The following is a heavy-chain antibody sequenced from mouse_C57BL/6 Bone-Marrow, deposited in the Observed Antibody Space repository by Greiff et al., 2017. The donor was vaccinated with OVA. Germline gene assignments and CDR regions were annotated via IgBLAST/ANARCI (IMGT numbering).Heavy chain of an antibody. CDR1: GYTFTSYW. CDR3: ARSSYYGSSYGAMDY. V-gene: IGHV1-64*01. J-gene: IGHJ4*01. Sequence: VQLQQPGAELVKPGASVKLSCKASGYTFTSYWMHWVKQRPGQGLEWIGMIHPNSGSTNYNEKFKSKATLTVDKSSSTAYMQLSSLTSEDAAVYYCARSSYYGSSYGAMDYWGQGTSVTVSS. D-gene: IGHD1-1*01. CDR2: IHPNSGST.